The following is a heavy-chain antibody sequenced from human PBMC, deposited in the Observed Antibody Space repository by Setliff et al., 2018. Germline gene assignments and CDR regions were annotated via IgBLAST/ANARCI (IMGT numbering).Heavy chain of an antibody. CDR3: ARVGTGSLLDY. Sequence: ASVKVSCKASGYTFSSYAVNWVRQAPGQGLEYMGWINTNTGNPSYAQGFTGRFVFSLDTSVSTAYLQISSLKAEDTALYYCARVGTGSLLDYWGQGTLVTVSS. J-gene: IGHJ4*02. CDR2: INTNTGNP. V-gene: IGHV7-4-1*02. D-gene: IGHD1-1*01. CDR1: GYTFSSYA.